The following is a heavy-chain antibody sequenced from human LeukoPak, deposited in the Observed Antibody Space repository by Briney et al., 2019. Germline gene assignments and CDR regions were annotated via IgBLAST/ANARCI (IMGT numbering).Heavy chain of an antibody. V-gene: IGHV3-23*01. CDR1: GFTFSSYA. J-gene: IGHJ4*02. Sequence: PGGSLRLSCAASGFTFSSYAMSWVRQAPGKGLEWVSAINSNGGSTYYADSVKGRFTISRDNSKNTLYLQMNSLRAGDTAVYYCAKGPLPRIDYWGQGTLVTVSS. CDR3: AKGPLPRIDY. CDR2: INSNGGST.